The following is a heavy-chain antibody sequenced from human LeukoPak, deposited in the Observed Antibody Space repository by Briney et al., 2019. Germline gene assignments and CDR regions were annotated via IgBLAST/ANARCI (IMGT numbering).Heavy chain of an antibody. Sequence: GGSLRLSCAASGFTFDDYAMHWVRHAPGKGLEWVSGISWNSGSIGYADSVKGRFTISRDNAKNSLYLQMNSLRAEDTAVYYCAKVGRDEYYFKNWRQGTLVTVSS. V-gene: IGHV3-9*01. J-gene: IGHJ4*02. CDR2: ISWNSGSI. CDR3: AKVGRDEYYFKN. CDR1: GFTFDDYA.